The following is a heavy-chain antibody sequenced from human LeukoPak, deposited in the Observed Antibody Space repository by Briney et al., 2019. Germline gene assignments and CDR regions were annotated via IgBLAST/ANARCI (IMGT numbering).Heavy chain of an antibody. CDR2: IYTSGST. V-gene: IGHV4-61*02. J-gene: IGHJ5*02. Sequence: SETLSLTCTVSGGSISSGGYYWSWIRQPAGKGLEWLGRIYTSGSTNYNPSLKSRVTISVDTSKNQFSLRLSSVTAADTAVYYCARGYLPNEWLGGTTKYNWFDPWGQGTLVTVSS. D-gene: IGHD3-3*01. CDR1: GGSISSGGYY. CDR3: ARGYLPNEWLGGTTKYNWFDP.